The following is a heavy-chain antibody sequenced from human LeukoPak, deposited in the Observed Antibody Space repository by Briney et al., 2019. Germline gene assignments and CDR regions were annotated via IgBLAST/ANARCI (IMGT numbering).Heavy chain of an antibody. Sequence: GESLKISCKGSGYIFTNYWIGWVRQMPGKGLEWVGIIYPGDSDPRYSPSFQGQVTISADKSISTAYLQWSSLKASDTAMYYCARHYYYDSSADYWGQGTLVTVSS. CDR3: ARHYYYDSSADY. J-gene: IGHJ4*02. D-gene: IGHD3-22*01. CDR1: GYIFTNYW. CDR2: IYPGDSDP. V-gene: IGHV5-51*01.